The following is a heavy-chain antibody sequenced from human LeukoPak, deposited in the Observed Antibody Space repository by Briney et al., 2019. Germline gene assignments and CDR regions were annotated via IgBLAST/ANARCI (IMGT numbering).Heavy chain of an antibody. J-gene: IGHJ4*02. V-gene: IGHV4-34*01. CDR3: AGPERDSGYDGSRFDY. CDR1: RASVSGYS. CDR2: INHRGTT. Sequence: SESLSITCAVYRASVSGYSWSWIRQPPGKGLEWIGEINHRGTTNYNPSLKSRVTISEDTSKNQFSLNLSSVTAADTAVYYCAGPERDSGYDGSRFDYWGQGTLVTVSS. D-gene: IGHD5-12*01.